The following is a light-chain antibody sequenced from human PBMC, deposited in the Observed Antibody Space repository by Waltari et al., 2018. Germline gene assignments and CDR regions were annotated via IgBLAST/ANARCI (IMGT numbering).Light chain of an antibody. CDR3: CSYAASTISWV. J-gene: IGLJ3*02. CDR2: EDT. Sequence: QSALTQPASVSESPGQSITISCTGTSSDVGSYNLVSWSQQHPGQAPKPIIYEDTKRPSGVSNRFSGSKSGNTASLTISGLQAEDEADYYCCSYAASTISWVFGGGTKLTVL. V-gene: IGLV2-23*01. CDR1: SSDVGSYNL.